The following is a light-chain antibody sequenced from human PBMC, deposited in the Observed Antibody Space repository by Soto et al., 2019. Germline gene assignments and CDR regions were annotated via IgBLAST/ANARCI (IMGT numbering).Light chain of an antibody. CDR1: TGAVTSGNY. Sequence: QAVVTQEPSLTVSPGGTVTLTCGSSTGAVTSGNYPYWFQQKPGQAPRTLIYDTSNKHSWTPARFSGSLLGGKAALTLSGAQPEDEADYYCLLSYSGARQKVFGTGTKLTVL. V-gene: IGLV7-46*01. J-gene: IGLJ1*01. CDR2: DTS. CDR3: LLSYSGARQKV.